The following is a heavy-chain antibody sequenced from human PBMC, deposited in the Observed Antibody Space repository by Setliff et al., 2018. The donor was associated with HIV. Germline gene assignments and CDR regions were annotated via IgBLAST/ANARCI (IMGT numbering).Heavy chain of an antibody. V-gene: IGHV1-18*01. D-gene: IGHD2-15*01. Sequence: ASVKVSCKASGYTLTNYGISWVRQAPGQGLEWMGWISADNGDTNYPQKLQGRVTMTTDTSTSTAYMELRSLRSDDTAVYYCTTGLPLFCSGGSCLFDFWGQGTLVTVSS. CDR3: TTGLPLFCSGGSCLFDF. J-gene: IGHJ4*02. CDR1: GYTLTNYG. CDR2: ISADNGDT.